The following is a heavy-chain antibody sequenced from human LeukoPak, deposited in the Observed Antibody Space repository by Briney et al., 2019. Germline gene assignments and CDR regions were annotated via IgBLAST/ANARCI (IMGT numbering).Heavy chain of an antibody. CDR2: IYTTGST. D-gene: IGHD6-19*01. CDR1: GGSISSYY. J-gene: IGHJ4*02. CDR3: ARQIAVAGKAGFHY. V-gene: IGHV4-4*07. Sequence: SETLSLTCTASGGSISSYYWTWIRQPVGKGLEWIGRIYTTGSTNYNPSLNSRVTMSVDTSKKQFSLKLSSVTAADTAVYYCARQIAVAGKAGFHYWGQGTLVTVSS.